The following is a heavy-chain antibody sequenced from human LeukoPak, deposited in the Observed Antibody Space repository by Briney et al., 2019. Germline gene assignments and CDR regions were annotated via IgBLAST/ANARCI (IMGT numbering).Heavy chain of an antibody. CDR3: ARFSAGTAMGPSPYYYYYGMDV. V-gene: IGHV1-69*01. Sequence: SVKVSCKASGGTFSSYAISWVRQAPGQGLEWMGGIIPIFGTANYAQKFQGRVTITADESTSTAYMELSSLRSEDTAVYYCARFSAGTAMGPSPYYYYYGMDVWGQGTTVTVSS. D-gene: IGHD5-18*01. J-gene: IGHJ6*02. CDR1: GGTFSSYA. CDR2: IIPIFGTA.